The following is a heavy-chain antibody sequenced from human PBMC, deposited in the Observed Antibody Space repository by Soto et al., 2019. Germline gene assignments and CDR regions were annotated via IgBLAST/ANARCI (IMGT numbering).Heavy chain of an antibody. D-gene: IGHD6-6*01. CDR3: ARGERQLVPNYYYYYGMDV. CDR2: INPNSGGT. Sequence: GASVKVSCKASAYTFSGYYMHWVRQAPGQGLEWMGWINPNSGGTNYAQKFQGWVTMTRDTSISTAYMELSRLRSEDTAVYYCARGERQLVPNYYYYYGMDVWGQGTTVTVSS. J-gene: IGHJ6*02. CDR1: AYTFSGYY. V-gene: IGHV1-2*04.